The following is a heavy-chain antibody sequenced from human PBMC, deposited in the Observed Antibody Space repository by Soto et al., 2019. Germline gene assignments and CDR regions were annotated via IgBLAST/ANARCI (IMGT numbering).Heavy chain of an antibody. D-gene: IGHD3-22*01. J-gene: IGHJ3*02. Sequence: GASVKVSCKACGYTFTNYYMHWVRQAPGQGLEWMGIINPSDGSTSYAQRFQGRVTMTRDTSTSTVYMELSSLRSEDTAVFYCAREGSSYYFDRSGSDDAFDIWGQGTMVTVSS. CDR3: AREGSSYYFDRSGSDDAFDI. V-gene: IGHV1-46*03. CDR1: GYTFTNYY. CDR2: INPSDGST.